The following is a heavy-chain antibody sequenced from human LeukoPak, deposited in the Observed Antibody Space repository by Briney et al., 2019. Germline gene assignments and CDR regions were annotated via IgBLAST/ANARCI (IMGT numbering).Heavy chain of an antibody. CDR3: TTDDLRGVIYY. Sequence: PGGSLRLSCAASGFTFSNAWMSWVRQAPGKGLEWVGSVKSKTDGWTTDYAAPVKGRFTISRDDSKNTLYLQMNSLKTEDTAVYYCTTDDLRGVIYYWGQGTLVTVSS. V-gene: IGHV3-15*01. CDR2: VKSKTDGWTT. CDR1: GFTFSNAW. D-gene: IGHD3-10*01. J-gene: IGHJ4*02.